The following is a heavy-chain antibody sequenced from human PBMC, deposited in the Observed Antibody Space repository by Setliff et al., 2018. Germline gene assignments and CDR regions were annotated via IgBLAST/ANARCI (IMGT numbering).Heavy chain of an antibody. D-gene: IGHD6-6*01. CDR2: IKHTGIT. CDR1: GGTFSDYY. J-gene: IGHJ4*02. V-gene: IGHV4-34*01. CDR3: ARGRNIAARLFDS. Sequence: PSETLSLTCAASGGTFSDYYWTWIRQPPGKGLEWIGEIKHTGITNYNPSLKSRVNISIDTSKDQFSLKLSSVTAADTAVYYCARGRNIAARLFDSWGQGTLVTVSS.